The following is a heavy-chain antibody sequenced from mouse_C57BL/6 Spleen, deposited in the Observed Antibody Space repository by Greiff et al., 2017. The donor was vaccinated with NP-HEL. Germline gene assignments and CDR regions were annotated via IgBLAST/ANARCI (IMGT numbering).Heavy chain of an antibody. Sequence: VKLQESGAELVRPGASVTLSCKASGYTFTDYDMHWVKQTPVHGLEWIGAIDPETGGTAYNQKFKGKAILTADKSSSTAYMELRSLTSEDSAVYYCTRRYYSNYDAMDYWGQGTSVTVSS. CDR1: GYTFTDYD. D-gene: IGHD2-5*01. CDR2: IDPETGGT. CDR3: TRRYYSNYDAMDY. J-gene: IGHJ4*01. V-gene: IGHV1-15*01.